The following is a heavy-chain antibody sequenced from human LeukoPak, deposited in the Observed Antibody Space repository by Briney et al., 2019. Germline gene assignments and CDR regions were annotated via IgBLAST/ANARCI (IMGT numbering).Heavy chain of an antibody. CDR2: IKQDGTEK. D-gene: IGHD6-6*01. V-gene: IGHV3-7*01. CDR3: ARDRQGDYMDV. Sequence: PGGSLRLSCAAYGFNLKSYWMSWVRQAPGKGLEWVANIKQDGTEKNYVDSVKGRFIISRDNTKKSLYLQMNGLRAEDTAVYYCARDRQGDYMDVWGKGTTVAVSS. J-gene: IGHJ6*03. CDR1: GFNLKSYW.